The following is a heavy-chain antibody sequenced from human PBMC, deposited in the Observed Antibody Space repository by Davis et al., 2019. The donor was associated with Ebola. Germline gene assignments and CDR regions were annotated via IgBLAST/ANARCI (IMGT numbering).Heavy chain of an antibody. Sequence: PGGSLRLSCAASGFTLSSYWMSWVRQAPGKGLEWVAVISYDGSNKYYADSVKGRFTISRDNSKNTLYLQMNSLRAEDTAVYYCARGTGMDVWGKGTTVTVSS. CDR2: ISYDGSNK. CDR1: GFTLSSYW. J-gene: IGHJ6*04. V-gene: IGHV3-30-3*01. D-gene: IGHD2-8*01. CDR3: ARGTGMDV.